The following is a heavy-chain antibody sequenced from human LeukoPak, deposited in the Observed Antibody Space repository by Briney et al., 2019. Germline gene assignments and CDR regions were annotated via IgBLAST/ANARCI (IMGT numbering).Heavy chain of an antibody. V-gene: IGHV4-59*01. Sequence: PSETLSLTCSVSGGSISSYYWSWIRQPPGKGLEWIGYTYSTGHTNYNPSLKRRVTISVATSKKQFSLKLSSVTAADPAVYYCARDDGTTLGYWGQGTLVTVSS. CDR1: GGSISSYY. CDR2: TYSTGHT. D-gene: IGHD4-17*01. J-gene: IGHJ4*02. CDR3: ARDDGTTLGY.